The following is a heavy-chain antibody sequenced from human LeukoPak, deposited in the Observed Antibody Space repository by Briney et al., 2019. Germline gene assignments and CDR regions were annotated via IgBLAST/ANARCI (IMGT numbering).Heavy chain of an antibody. Sequence: GRSLRLSCAASGFTFSSYGMHWVRQAPGKGLEWVAVISYDGSNKYYADSVKGRFTISRDNSKNTLYLQMNSLRAEDTAVYYCAKGGIVVVPLDYWGQGTLVTVSS. D-gene: IGHD2-2*01. CDR3: AKGGIVVVPLDY. CDR1: GFTFSSYG. V-gene: IGHV3-30*18. CDR2: ISYDGSNK. J-gene: IGHJ4*02.